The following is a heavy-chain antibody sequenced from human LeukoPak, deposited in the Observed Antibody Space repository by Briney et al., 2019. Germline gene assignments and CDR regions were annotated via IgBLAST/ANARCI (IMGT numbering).Heavy chain of an antibody. CDR2: INHSGST. Sequence: SETLSLTCAVYGGSFSGYYWSWIRQPPGKGLGWIGEINHSGSTNYNPSLKSRVTISVDTSKNQFSLKLSSVTAADTAAYYCARDSSYGDDPSFDYWGQGTLVTVSS. CDR1: GGSFSGYY. J-gene: IGHJ4*02. V-gene: IGHV4-34*01. D-gene: IGHD4-17*01. CDR3: ARDSSYGDDPSFDY.